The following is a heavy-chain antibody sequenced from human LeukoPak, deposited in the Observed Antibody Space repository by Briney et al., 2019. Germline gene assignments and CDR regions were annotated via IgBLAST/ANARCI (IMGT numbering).Heavy chain of an antibody. CDR1: GYTFTGYY. Sequence: ASVKVSCKASGYTFTGYYMHWVRQAPGQGLEWMGWINPNSGGTNYAQKFQGRVTMTRDTSISTAYMELSRLRSDDTAVYYCARDLRYSSGLYYFDYWGQGTLVTVSS. V-gene: IGHV1-2*02. CDR2: INPNSGGT. J-gene: IGHJ4*02. CDR3: ARDLRYSSGLYYFDY. D-gene: IGHD6-19*01.